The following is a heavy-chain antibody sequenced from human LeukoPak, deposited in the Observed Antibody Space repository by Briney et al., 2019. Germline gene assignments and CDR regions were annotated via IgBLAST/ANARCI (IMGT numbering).Heavy chain of an antibody. CDR2: MNPNSGNT. V-gene: IGHV1-8*01. CDR3: ARGVHMVRGVIRSGGDY. CDR1: GYTFTSYD. D-gene: IGHD3-10*01. J-gene: IGHJ4*02. Sequence: ASVKVSCKASGYTFTSYDINRVRQATGQGLEWMGWMNPNSGNTGYAQKFQGRVTMTRNTSISTAYMELSSLRSEDTAVYYCARGVHMVRGVIRSGGDYWGQGTLVTVSS.